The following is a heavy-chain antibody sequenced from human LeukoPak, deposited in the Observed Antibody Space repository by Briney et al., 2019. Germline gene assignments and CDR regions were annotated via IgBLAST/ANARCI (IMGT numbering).Heavy chain of an antibody. V-gene: IGHV3-30-3*01. CDR2: ISYHGSNK. D-gene: IGHD3-10*01. CDR3: AREYGDDAFDI. J-gene: IGHJ3*02. Sequence: AGGSLGLSCAASGFTFSSYVMHWVRQAPGKGLEWVALISYHGSNKYYADSVKGRFTISRDNSKNTLYLQMNSLRAEDTAVYYCAREYGDDAFDIWGQGTMVTVSS. CDR1: GFTFSSYV.